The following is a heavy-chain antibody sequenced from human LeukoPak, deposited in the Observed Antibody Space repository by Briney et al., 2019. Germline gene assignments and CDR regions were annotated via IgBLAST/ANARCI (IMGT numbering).Heavy chain of an antibody. J-gene: IGHJ4*02. D-gene: IGHD4-23*01. CDR2: ISYSGNT. CDR3: ARQAPTVDPY. V-gene: IGHV4-30-4*08. CDR1: GGSISSGGYY. Sequence: SQTLSLTCTVSGGSISSGGYYWSWFRQPPGKGLEWIGYISYSGNTHYNPSLKSRVTISLDTSKNQFSLKLSSVTAADTAVYYCARQAPTVDPYWGQGTLVTVSS.